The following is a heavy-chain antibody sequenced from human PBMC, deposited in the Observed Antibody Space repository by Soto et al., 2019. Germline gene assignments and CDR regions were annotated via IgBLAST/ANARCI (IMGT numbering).Heavy chain of an antibody. CDR1: GYTFTSYG. CDR2: ISAYNGNT. V-gene: IGHV1-18*04. Sequence: ASVKVSCKASGYTFTSYGISWVRQAPGQGLEWMGWISAYNGNTNYAQKLQGRVTMTTDTSTSTAYMELRSLRSDDTAVYYCARSHSWNYVPGEEIDYWGQGTLVPAS. D-gene: IGHD1-7*01. CDR3: ARSHSWNYVPGEEIDY. J-gene: IGHJ4*02.